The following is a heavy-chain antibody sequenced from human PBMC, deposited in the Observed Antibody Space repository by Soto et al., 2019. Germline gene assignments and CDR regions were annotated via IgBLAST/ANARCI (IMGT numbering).Heavy chain of an antibody. CDR1: GASVSSGGYY. CDR3: ARGVTAIRFDY. V-gene: IGHV4-61*08. CDR2: IYYSGST. D-gene: IGHD2-21*02. Sequence: SETLSLTCPVSGASVSSGGYYWSWIQQPPGKGLEWIGYIYYSGSTNYNPSLKSRVTISVDTSKSQFSLKLSSVTAADTAVYYCARGVTAIRFDYWGQGTLVTVSS. J-gene: IGHJ4*02.